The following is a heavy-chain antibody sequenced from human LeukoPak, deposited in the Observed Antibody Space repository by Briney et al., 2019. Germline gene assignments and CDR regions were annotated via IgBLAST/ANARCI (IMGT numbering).Heavy chain of an antibody. D-gene: IGHD2-21*02. V-gene: IGHV1-2*02. CDR3: VRDANTADPLAY. CDR2: INPNSGGT. CDR1: GYTFTGYY. J-gene: IGHJ4*02. Sequence: GASVKVSCKASGYTFTGYYMHWVRQAPGQGLEWMGWINPNSGGTHYAQHFQGRVTMTRDTSISTIYMELSRLRSDDTAIYYCVRDANTADPLAYWGQGTLVTVSS.